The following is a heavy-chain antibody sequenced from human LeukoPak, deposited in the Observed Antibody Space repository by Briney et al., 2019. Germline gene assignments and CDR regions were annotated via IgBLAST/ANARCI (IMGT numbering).Heavy chain of an antibody. Sequence: GGSLRLSCSASGFTFSSHAMRWVRQAPGKGLEWVSAISGSGGSTYYADSVKGRFTISRDNSKNTLYLQMNSLRAEDTAVYYCAKDSRGYYDYVWGSYLRGWGQGTLVTVSS. J-gene: IGHJ4*02. CDR2: ISGSGGST. CDR3: AKDSRGYYDYVWGSYLRG. CDR1: GFTFSSHA. D-gene: IGHD3-16*02. V-gene: IGHV3-23*01.